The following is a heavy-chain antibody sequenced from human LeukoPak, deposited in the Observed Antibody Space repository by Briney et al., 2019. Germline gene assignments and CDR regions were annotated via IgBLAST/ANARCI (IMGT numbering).Heavy chain of an antibody. D-gene: IGHD3-10*01. CDR2: FDPEDGET. CDR1: VYTLTELS. Sequence: ASVKVSCKVSVYTLTELSMHWVRQAPGKGMEWRGGFDPEDGETIYAQKFQGRVFITRDTSINTAYMELSSLGSDDTAVYYCARGGRGSRSSWFDPWGQGTLVIVSS. J-gene: IGHJ5*02. V-gene: IGHV1-24*01. CDR3: ARGGRGSRSSWFDP.